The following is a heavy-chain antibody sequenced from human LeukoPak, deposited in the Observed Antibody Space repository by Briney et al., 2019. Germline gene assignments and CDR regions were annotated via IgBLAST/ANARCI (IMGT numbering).Heavy chain of an antibody. V-gene: IGHV1-2*02. CDR2: INPNSGGT. J-gene: IGHJ6*03. CDR3: ARSEGYYYYYMDV. CDR1: GYTFTGYY. Sequence: ASVKVSCKASGYTFTGYYMHWVRQAPGQGLEWMGWINPNSGGTNYAQKFQGRVTMTRDTSISTAYMELSSLRSEDTAVYYCARSEGYYYYYMDVWGKGTTVTVSS.